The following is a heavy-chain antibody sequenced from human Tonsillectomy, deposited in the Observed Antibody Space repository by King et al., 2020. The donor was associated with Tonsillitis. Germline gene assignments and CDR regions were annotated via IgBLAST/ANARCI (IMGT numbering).Heavy chain of an antibody. CDR1: YA. Sequence: YAMHWVRQAPGKGLEWVALISGDGGSTYYADSVKGRFTISRDNSKNSLYLQMNSLRTEDTALYYCAKDMAVACGYYFYYGVYVWGQGTTVTVSS. CDR2: ISGDGGST. V-gene: IGHV3-43*02. J-gene: IGHJ6*02. D-gene: IGHD6-19*01. CDR3: AKDMAVACGYYFYYGVYV.